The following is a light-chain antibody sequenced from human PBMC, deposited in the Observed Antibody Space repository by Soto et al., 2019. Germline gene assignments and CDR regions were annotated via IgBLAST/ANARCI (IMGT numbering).Light chain of an antibody. J-gene: IGKJ1*01. CDR3: QQRYNWPRT. CDR1: QSVSSY. CDR2: DAS. V-gene: IGKV3-11*01. Sequence: EIVLTQSPATLSLSPGERATLSCRTSQSVSSYLAWHQQKPGQAPRLLIYDASNRATGIPARFSGSGPGTDFTLTISSLEPEDFAVYYCQQRYNWPRTFGQGTKV.